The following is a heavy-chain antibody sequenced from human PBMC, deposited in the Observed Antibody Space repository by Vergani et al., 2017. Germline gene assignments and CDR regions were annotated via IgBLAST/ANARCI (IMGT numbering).Heavy chain of an antibody. V-gene: IGHV3-53*04. Sequence: EVQLVESGGGLVQPGGSLRLSCAASGLTVSSNYMSWVRQAPGKGLEWVSIIYSGDNPYYVDSVKGRFTISRHSSKNTLFLQMNSLRAEDTAVYYCARDNSGYDYYYGTDVWGQGTTVTVSS. D-gene: IGHD5-12*01. CDR2: IYSGDNP. CDR3: ARDNSGYDYYYGTDV. J-gene: IGHJ6*02. CDR1: GLTVSSNY.